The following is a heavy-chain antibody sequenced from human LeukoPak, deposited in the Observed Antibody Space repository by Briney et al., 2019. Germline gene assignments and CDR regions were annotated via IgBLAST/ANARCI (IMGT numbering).Heavy chain of an antibody. V-gene: IGHV4-38-2*01. CDR3: ASQPAYNYMDV. CDR1: AYSITSVYY. J-gene: IGHJ6*03. CDR2: VYHSGSS. Sequence: PSETLSLTCAVSAYSITSVYYWGWIRQPPGKGLEGIGSVYHSGSSYYNQSLKSRVPISVHTSRNQFSLKLSSVTAADTAVYYCASQPAYNYMDVWGEGTTVTVSS. D-gene: IGHD2-2*01.